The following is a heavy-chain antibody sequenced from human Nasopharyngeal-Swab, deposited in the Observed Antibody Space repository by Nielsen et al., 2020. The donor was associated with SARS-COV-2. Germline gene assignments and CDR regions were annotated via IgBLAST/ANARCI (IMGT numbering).Heavy chain of an antibody. Sequence: GESLKISCAASGFTFRSYAMPWVRQAPGTGLEWVAVISYDGINKYYADSVKGRFTISRDNSKNTLYLQMNSLRAEDTAVYYCAKDGSLRYFDWLLGDAYYFDYWGQGTLVTVSS. CDR2: ISYDGINK. J-gene: IGHJ4*02. D-gene: IGHD3-9*01. CDR3: AKDGSLRYFDWLLGDAYYFDY. CDR1: GFTFRSYA. V-gene: IGHV3-30*18.